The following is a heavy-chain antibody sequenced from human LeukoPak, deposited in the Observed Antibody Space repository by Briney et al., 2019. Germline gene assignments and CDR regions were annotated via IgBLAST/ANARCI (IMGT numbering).Heavy chain of an antibody. D-gene: IGHD6-19*01. CDR2: MHHSGST. J-gene: IGHJ5*02. Sequence: PSETLSLTCTVSGGSIRSYYWSWIRQPPGKGLEWIGYMHHSGSTKHNPYLKSRVTISVDTSKSQFSLKLSSVTAADKAVYYCARHAAVEGSSGWSPLWWFDPWGQGTLVTVSS. V-gene: IGHV4-59*08. CDR3: ARHAAVEGSSGWSPLWWFDP. CDR1: GGSIRSYY.